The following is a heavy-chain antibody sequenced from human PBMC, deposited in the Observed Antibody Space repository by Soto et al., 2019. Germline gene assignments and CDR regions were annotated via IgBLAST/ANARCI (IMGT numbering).Heavy chain of an antibody. D-gene: IGHD1-26*01. J-gene: IGHJ4*02. CDR1: GYTFTTSA. CDR2: INTGNGIT. V-gene: IGHV1-3*04. Sequence: QVHLVQSGAEVKKPGASVNVSCKASGYTFTTSAIHWVRQAPGQGLEWMGWINTGNGITKYSQNFQARVTITRDTSASTVYMELSSLKSEDTAVYYCARVESSGRQVNFGYWGQGSLVTVSS. CDR3: ARVESSGRQVNFGY.